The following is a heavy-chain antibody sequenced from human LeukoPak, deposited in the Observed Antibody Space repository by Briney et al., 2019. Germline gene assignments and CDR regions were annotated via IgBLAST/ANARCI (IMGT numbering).Heavy chain of an antibody. CDR3: AKSFLELEAYDYYMDV. J-gene: IGHJ6*03. V-gene: IGHV3-33*06. CDR1: GFTLSRYG. Sequence: GGSLTLSYAAAGFTLSRYGIQRVRQAPSKGLEWVAVIWYDESNSYYADSVKGRFTISRDNTKKTLYLQMNSLRAEDTAVYYCAKSFLELEAYDYYMDVWGKGTTVTVSS. D-gene: IGHD1-7*01. CDR2: IWYDESNS.